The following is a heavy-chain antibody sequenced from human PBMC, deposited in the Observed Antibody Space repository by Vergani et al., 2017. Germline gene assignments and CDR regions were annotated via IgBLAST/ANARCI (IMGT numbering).Heavy chain of an antibody. D-gene: IGHD6-13*01. J-gene: IGHJ2*01. V-gene: IGHV3-9*01. CDR2: INWNSDWI. CDR3: VKDIAASGNYWYFDL. CDR1: GFTFDDYA. Sequence: EVQLVESGGGLVQPGRSLRLSCAASGFTFDDYAMHWVRQAPGKGLEWVSGINWNSDWIAYADSVKGRFTISRDNAKNSLYLQMNSLRAEDTALYYCVKDIAASGNYWYFDLWGRGTLVTVSS.